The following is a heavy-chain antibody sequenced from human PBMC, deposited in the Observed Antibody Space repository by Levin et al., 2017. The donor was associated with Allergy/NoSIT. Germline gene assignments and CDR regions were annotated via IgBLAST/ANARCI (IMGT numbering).Heavy chain of an antibody. V-gene: IGHV4-39*01. D-gene: IGHD3-16*02. CDR2: IYYSGST. Sequence: PSETLSLTCTVSGGSISSSSYYWGWIRQPPGKGLEWIGSIYYSGSTYYNPSLKSRVTISVDTSKNQFALKLSSVTAADTAVYYCARHLNDYVWGSDRPPDYWGQGTLVTVSS. CDR3: ARHLNDYVWGSDRPPDY. J-gene: IGHJ4*02. CDR1: GGSISSSSYY.